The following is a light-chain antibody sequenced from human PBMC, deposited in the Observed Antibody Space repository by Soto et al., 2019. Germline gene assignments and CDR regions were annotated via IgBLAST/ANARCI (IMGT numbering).Light chain of an antibody. CDR1: NSNLGAGYD. CDR3: QAYDYSLTASV. Sequence: QTVVTQPPSVSGAPGQRVTISCTGNNSNLGAGYDVHWYQQLPGAAPKLVIFGNRNRPSGVPERISGSKSGTSASLAITGLQAEDEADYYCQAYDYSLTASVFGGGTKLTVL. V-gene: IGLV1-40*01. J-gene: IGLJ3*02. CDR2: GNR.